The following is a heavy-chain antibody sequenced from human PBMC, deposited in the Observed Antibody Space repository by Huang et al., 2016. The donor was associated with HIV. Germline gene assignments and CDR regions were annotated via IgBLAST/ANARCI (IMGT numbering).Heavy chain of an antibody. CDR2: IKPDESEK. CDR1: GFNFSSYW. D-gene: IGHD3-9*01. Sequence: EVQLVESGGGLVQPGGSLGLSCAASGFNFSSYWMSWVRQAPGKGLEWVASIKPDESEKYYVDAVKGRCAVSRDRAKNSVFLEMNSMSAEDTAVYYCAGPNDIFTVWGQGALVTVSS. V-gene: IGHV3-7*01. J-gene: IGHJ4*02. CDR3: AGPNDIFTV.